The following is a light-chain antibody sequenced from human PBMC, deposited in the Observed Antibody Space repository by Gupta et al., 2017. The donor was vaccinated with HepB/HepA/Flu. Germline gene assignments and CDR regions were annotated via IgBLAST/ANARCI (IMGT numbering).Light chain of an antibody. CDR2: QNN. J-gene: IGLJ2*01. V-gene: IGLV3-1*01. CDR1: NLGDKY. CDR3: QAWDSRIVL. Sequence: TCSGDNLGDKYACWYQQKPGQSPTLVIYQNNKRPSGIPERFSGSNSGNTATLTISGTQSVDESYYYCQAWDSRIVLFGGGTKLTVL.